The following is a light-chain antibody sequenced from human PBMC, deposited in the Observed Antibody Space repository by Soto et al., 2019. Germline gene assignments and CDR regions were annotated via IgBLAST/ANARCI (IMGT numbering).Light chain of an antibody. CDR1: SPNIGTGYD. CDR2: GNN. V-gene: IGLV1-40*01. J-gene: IGLJ3*02. CDR3: QSYDSSRSAWV. Sequence: QSVLTQPPSVSGAPGQRVTISCTGSSPNIGTGYDVHWYQQLPGTAPKLLIYGNNNRPSGVPDRFSGSKSGTSASLAITGLQAEDEADYYCQSYDSSRSAWVFGGGTKLTV.